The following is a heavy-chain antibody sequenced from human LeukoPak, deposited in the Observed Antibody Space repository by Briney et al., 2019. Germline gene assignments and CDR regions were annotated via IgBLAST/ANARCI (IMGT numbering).Heavy chain of an antibody. CDR2: IYYSGST. D-gene: IGHD5-12*01. J-gene: IGHJ4*02. Sequence: PSETLSLTCTVSGGSISSDSYYWGWIRQPPRKGLEFIGSIYYSGSTYYNPSLKSRVTISVATSRNQFSQKLSSLTAAATAVYYCARQVGGYSGPPPTVDYWGQGTLVTVSS. V-gene: IGHV4-39*01. CDR1: GGSISSDSYY. CDR3: ARQVGGYSGPPPTVDY.